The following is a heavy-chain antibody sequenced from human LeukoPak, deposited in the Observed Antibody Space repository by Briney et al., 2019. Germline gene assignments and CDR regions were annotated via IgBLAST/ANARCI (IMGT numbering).Heavy chain of an antibody. D-gene: IGHD2-2*01. Sequence: GGSRGPSCAAPGFTFSSYAMAGARQPPGKGLEWVSAISGSGGSTYYADSVKGRFTISRDNSKNTLYLQMNSLRAEDTAVYYCAKDRCSSTSCPNKNFDYWGQGTLVTVSS. V-gene: IGHV3-23*01. CDR1: GFTFSSYA. CDR2: ISGSGGST. J-gene: IGHJ4*02. CDR3: AKDRCSSTSCPNKNFDY.